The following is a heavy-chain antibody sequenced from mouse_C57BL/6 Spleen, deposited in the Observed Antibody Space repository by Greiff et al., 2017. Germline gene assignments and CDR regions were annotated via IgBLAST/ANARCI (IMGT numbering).Heavy chain of an antibody. CDR1: GFSLTSYG. CDR2: IWRGGST. D-gene: IGHD1-1*01. J-gene: IGHJ4*01. V-gene: IGHV2-5*01. CDR3: AMITTVVATDDAMDY. Sequence: VKLVESGPGLVQPSQSLSITCTVSGFSLTSYGVHWVRQSPGKGLEWLGVIWRGGSTDYNAAFMSRLSITKDNSKSQVFFKMNSLQADDTAIYYCAMITTVVATDDAMDYWGQGTSVTVSS.